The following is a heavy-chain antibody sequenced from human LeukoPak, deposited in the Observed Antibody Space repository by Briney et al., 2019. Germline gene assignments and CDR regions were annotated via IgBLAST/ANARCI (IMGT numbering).Heavy chain of an antibody. V-gene: IGHV4-34*01. D-gene: IGHD2-8*01. CDR1: GGSFSGYY. CDR2: INHSGST. CDR3: ARFNGAFDI. J-gene: IGHJ3*02. Sequence: SETLSLTCAVYGGSFSGYYWSWIRQPPGKGLEWIGEINHSGSTNYNPSLKSRVTISVDTSKNQFSLKLSSVTAADTAVYYCARFNGAFDIWGQGTMVTVSS.